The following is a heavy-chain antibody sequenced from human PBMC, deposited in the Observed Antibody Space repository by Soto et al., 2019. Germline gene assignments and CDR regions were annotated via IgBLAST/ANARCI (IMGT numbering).Heavy chain of an antibody. CDR2: LYTEGTT. V-gene: IGHV3-53*01. CDR1: GLTVSHHY. D-gene: IGHD3-16*01. Sequence: EVQLVESGGGLIQPGGSLRLSCVASGLTVSHHYMAWVRQAPEMGLEWVSLLYTEGTTYYAHSVKGRFTISRDSSKNTLFLQIDSRRAEDTAVYYCVRPRPSGENYGMDVWGQGTTVTVSS. CDR3: VRPRPSGENYGMDV. J-gene: IGHJ6*02.